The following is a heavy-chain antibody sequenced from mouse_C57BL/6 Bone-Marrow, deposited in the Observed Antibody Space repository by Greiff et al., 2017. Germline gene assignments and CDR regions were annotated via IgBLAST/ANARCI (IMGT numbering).Heavy chain of an antibody. CDR2: IHPNSGST. CDR1: GYTFTSYW. J-gene: IGHJ4*01. Sequence: QVQLQQPGAELVKPGASVKLSCKASGYTFTSYWMHWVKQRPGQGLEWIGMIHPNSGSTNYNEKFKSKATLTVDKSSSTAYMQLSSLTSEDSAVYYCARWSTVVAEAMDYWGQGTSVTVSS. D-gene: IGHD1-1*01. V-gene: IGHV1-64*01. CDR3: ARWSTVVAEAMDY.